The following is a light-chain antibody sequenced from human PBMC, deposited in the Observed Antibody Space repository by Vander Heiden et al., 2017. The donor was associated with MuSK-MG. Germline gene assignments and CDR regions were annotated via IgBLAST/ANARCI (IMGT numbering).Light chain of an antibody. Sequence: EIVLTQSPGTLSLSPGERATLSCRASQTISGNRLAWYQQRPGQAPRVLVYGSSSRANGIPDRFSGSGSGKDFTLTSSRLEHEDFAVYYWQQDCTAKVFGGGTRVEIK. CDR3: QQDCTAKV. V-gene: IGKV3-20*01. CDR1: QTISGNR. CDR2: GSS. J-gene: IGKJ4*01.